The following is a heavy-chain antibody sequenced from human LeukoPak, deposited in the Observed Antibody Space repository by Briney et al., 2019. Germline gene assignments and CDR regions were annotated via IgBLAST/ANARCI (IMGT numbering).Heavy chain of an antibody. V-gene: IGHV1-69*13. CDR1: GYTFTGYY. Sequence: GASVKVSCKASGYTFTGYYMHWVRQAPGQGLEWMGGIIPIFGTANYAQKFQGRVTITADESTSTAYMELSSLRSEDTAVYYCASAMTTAAFDIWGQGTMVTVSS. D-gene: IGHD4-11*01. J-gene: IGHJ3*02. CDR3: ASAMTTAAFDI. CDR2: IIPIFGTA.